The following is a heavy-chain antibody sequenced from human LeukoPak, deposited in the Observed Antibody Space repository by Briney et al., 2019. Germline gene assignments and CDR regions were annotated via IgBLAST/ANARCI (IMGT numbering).Heavy chain of an antibody. CDR3: VRHLSAGRPAFDI. J-gene: IGHJ3*02. D-gene: IGHD2-15*01. CDR1: GGSINSYY. CDR2: IYYSGST. Sequence: PSETLSLTCTVSGGSINSYYWSSIRQPPGKGLEWIGYIYYSGSTNYNPSLKSRVTISVDTSNNKFSLKLTSLTAADTAAYYCVRHLSAGRPAFDIWGQGTMVTASS. V-gene: IGHV4-59*08.